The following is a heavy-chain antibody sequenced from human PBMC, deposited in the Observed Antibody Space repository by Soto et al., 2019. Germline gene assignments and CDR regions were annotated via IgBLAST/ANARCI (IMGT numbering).Heavy chain of an antibody. CDR3: AKVRSGYDYYYGMDV. CDR2: IGGSGGST. CDR1: GFTFSSYA. J-gene: IGHJ6*02. D-gene: IGHD3-22*01. Sequence: EVQLLESGGGLVQPGGTLRLSCAASGFTFSSYAMSWVRQAPGKGLECVSAIGGSGGSTFYADSVKGRFTISRDNSKNTRDLQMNSLRAEDTAVYYCAKVRSGYDYYYGMDVWGQGTTVTVSS. V-gene: IGHV3-23*01.